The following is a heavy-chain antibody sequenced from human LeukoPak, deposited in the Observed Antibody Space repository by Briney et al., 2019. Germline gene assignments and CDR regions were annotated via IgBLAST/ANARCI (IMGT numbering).Heavy chain of an antibody. D-gene: IGHD2-21*02. CDR3: ASGSYYCGGDCQWDWYFDL. CDR2: RYAGVSDT. J-gene: IGHJ2*01. Sequence: GAPIHFCGTSSFYFLNSCLNGCGREMAGKVVELTGIRYAGVSDTRYSPSFQGQVTISADKSISTAYLQWSSLKASDTAMYYCASGSYYCGGDCQWDWYFDLWGRGTLVTVSS. V-gene: IGHV5-51*01. CDR1: FYFLNSCL.